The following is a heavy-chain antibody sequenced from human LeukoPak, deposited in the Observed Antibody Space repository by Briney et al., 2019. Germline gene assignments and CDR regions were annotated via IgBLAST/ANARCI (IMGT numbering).Heavy chain of an antibody. Sequence: ASVKVSCKASGYTFTGYYIHWVRQAPGQRLEWMGLINPGGDNTNYAQNFQGRVTMTSDTSARTVYMELSSLRSEGTAIYYCARIRDGYNDAYDIWGQGTVVTVPS. CDR3: ARIRDGYNDAYDI. J-gene: IGHJ3*02. V-gene: IGHV1-46*01. CDR2: INPGGDNT. D-gene: IGHD5-24*01. CDR1: GYTFTGYY.